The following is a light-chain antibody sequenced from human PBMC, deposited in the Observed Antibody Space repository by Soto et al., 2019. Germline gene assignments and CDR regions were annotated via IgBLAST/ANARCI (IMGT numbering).Light chain of an antibody. CDR2: GAS. CDR1: QSVASN. Sequence: EIVMTQSPASLSVSPGDGATLSCRASQSVASNVAWYQQKPGQGPRLLIHGASTRAAGVPARFSGSGSGTDFTLTISRLQSEDFAVYYCQQYHNLPPQYTFGQGTKLQIK. V-gene: IGKV3-15*01. J-gene: IGKJ2*01. CDR3: QQYHNLPPQYT.